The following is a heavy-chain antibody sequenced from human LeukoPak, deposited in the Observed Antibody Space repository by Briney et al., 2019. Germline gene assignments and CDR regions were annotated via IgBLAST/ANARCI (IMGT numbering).Heavy chain of an antibody. Sequence: GGSLRLSCAASGFTFSTYWMHWVRQAPGKGLVWVSRINRDGSSTSYADSVKGRFTISRDNAKNTLYLQMNSLRDEDTAVYYCARGYCSGGSCYSDYWGQGTLVTVSS. J-gene: IGHJ4*02. CDR3: ARGYCSGGSCYSDY. CDR1: GFTFSTYW. V-gene: IGHV3-74*01. CDR2: INRDGSST. D-gene: IGHD2-15*01.